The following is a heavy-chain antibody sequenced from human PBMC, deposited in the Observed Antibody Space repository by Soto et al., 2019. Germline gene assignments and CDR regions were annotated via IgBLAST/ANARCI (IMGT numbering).Heavy chain of an antibody. CDR1: GDSVSSNSAA. CDR2: TYYRSKWYN. D-gene: IGHD6-6*01. Sequence: PSQTLSLTCAISGDSVSSNSAAWNWIRQSPSRGLEWLGRTYYRSKWYNDYAVSVKSRITINPDTSKNQFSLQLNSVTPEDTAVYYCARLRYSSSSVEPYFDYWGQGTLVTVSS. V-gene: IGHV6-1*01. J-gene: IGHJ4*02. CDR3: ARLRYSSSSVEPYFDY.